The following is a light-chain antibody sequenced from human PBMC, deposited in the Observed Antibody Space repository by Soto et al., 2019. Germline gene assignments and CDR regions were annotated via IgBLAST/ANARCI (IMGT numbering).Light chain of an antibody. CDR1: SSDIGAYDY. Sequence: QSALAQPASLSGSPGQSITISCTGTSSDIGAYDYVSWFQQHPGKAPILMISEVNNRPSGVSNRFAGSKSGNTAYLTISGLQAEDEADYYCVSYTTSASYVFGTGTKSPS. CDR2: EVN. CDR3: VSYTTSASYV. V-gene: IGLV2-14*01. J-gene: IGLJ1*01.